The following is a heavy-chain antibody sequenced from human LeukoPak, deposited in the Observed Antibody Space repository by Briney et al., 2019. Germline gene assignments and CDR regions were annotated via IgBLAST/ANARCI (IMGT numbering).Heavy chain of an antibody. V-gene: IGHV3-7*01. D-gene: IGHD3-9*01. J-gene: IGHJ6*03. CDR1: GFTFSSYD. CDR2: IKQDGSEK. CDR3: ARVSYDILTGYPYYYYYMDV. Sequence: PGGSLRLSCAASGFTFSSYDMHWVRQAPAKGLEWVANIKQDGSEKYYVDSVKGRFTISRDNAKNSLYLQMNSLRAEDTAVYYCARVSYDILTGYPYYYYYMDVWGKGTTVTISS.